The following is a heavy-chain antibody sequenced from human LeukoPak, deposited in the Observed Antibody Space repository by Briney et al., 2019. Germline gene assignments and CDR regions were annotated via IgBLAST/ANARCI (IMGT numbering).Heavy chain of an antibody. J-gene: IGHJ4*02. Sequence: SSSSYIYYADSVKCRFTISRDNAKNSLYLQMNSLRAEDTAVYYCARGGRTHSSGWYIDYWGQGTLVTVSS. CDR3: ARGGRTHSSGWYIDY. D-gene: IGHD6-19*01. CDR2: SSSSYI. V-gene: IGHV3-21*01.